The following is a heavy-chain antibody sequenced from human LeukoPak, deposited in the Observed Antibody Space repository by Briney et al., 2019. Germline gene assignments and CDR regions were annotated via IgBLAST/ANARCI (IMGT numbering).Heavy chain of an antibody. CDR1: GVSVSSGSYY. CDR2: IYYSGST. CDR3: ARGENDSSGYYFDY. J-gene: IGHJ4*02. D-gene: IGHD3-22*01. Sequence: PSETLSLTCTVSGVSVSSGSYYWSWIRQPPGKGLEWIGYIYYSGSTNYNPSLKSRVAISVDPSKNQFSLELSSVTAADTAVYYCARGENDSSGYYFDYWGQGTLVTVSS. V-gene: IGHV4-61*01.